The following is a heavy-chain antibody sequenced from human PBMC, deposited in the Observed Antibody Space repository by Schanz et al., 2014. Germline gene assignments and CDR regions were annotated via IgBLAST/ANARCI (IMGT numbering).Heavy chain of an antibody. Sequence: VQLVESGGGVVQRGGSLRLSCAASGFTFSTYAMTWVRQAPGKGLEWISSMYINSGSTQYADSVKGRFIISRDSSKNTLFLQMNSLRAEDTAVYFCARDGGRDGYNLAFDVWGQGTLVTVSS. CDR3: ARDGGRDGYNLAFDV. CDR1: GFTFSTYA. V-gene: IGHV3-23*04. D-gene: IGHD5-12*01. CDR2: MYINSGST. J-gene: IGHJ3*01.